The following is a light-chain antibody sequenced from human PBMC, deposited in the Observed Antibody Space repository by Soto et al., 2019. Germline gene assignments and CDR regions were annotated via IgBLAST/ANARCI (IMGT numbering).Light chain of an antibody. V-gene: IGKV2-30*01. Sequence: DVVMTQSPLSLPVTLGQPASISCRSSHSLEYSDGNTFLSWFHQRPGQSPRRLIYKVSNRDTGVPDRFSVSGSGTDFTLKISRVEAEDVGVYYCMQGTHWPPRTFGQGTKVEIK. J-gene: IGKJ1*01. CDR1: HSLEYSDGNTF. CDR2: KVS. CDR3: MQGTHWPPRT.